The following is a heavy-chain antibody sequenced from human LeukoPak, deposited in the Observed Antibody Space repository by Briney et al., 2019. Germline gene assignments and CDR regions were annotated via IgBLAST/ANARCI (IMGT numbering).Heavy chain of an antibody. CDR2: IYYSGST. D-gene: IGHD4-17*01. CDR1: GGSISSSSYY. CDR3: ARLSVTTVDY. V-gene: IGHV4-39*01. J-gene: IGHJ4*02. Sequence: PSETLSLTCTVSGGSISSSSYYWGWIRQPPGKGLEWIGSIYYSGSTYYNPSLKSRVTISVDTSKNQFSLKLSSVTAADTAVYYCARLSVTTVDYWGQGTTVTVSS.